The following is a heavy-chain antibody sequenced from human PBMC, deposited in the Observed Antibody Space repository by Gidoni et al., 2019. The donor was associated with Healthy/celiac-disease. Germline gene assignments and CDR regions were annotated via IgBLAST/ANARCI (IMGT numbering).Heavy chain of an antibody. CDR2: TRNKANSYTT. CDR3: ARAHYYYGMDV. Sequence: EVQLVESGGGLVQPGGSLRPPCAASGFTFSDHYMDWVRQAPGKGLEWVGRTRNKANSYTTEYAASVKGRFTISRDDSKNSLYLQMNSLKTEDTAVYYCARAHYYYGMDVWGQGTTVTVSS. V-gene: IGHV3-72*01. CDR1: GFTFSDHY. J-gene: IGHJ6*02.